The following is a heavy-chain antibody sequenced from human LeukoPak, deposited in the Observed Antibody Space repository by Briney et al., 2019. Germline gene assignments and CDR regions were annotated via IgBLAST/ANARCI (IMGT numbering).Heavy chain of an antibody. D-gene: IGHD7-27*01. CDR2: IYHSGST. CDR3: ASRNWGSRLSDY. Sequence: PLETLSLTCAVSGYSISSGYYWGWIRQPPGKGLEWIGSIYHSGSTYYNPSLKSRVTISVDTSKNQFSLKLSSVTAADTAVYYCASRNWGSRLSDYWGQGTLVTVSS. CDR1: GYSISSGYY. J-gene: IGHJ4*02. V-gene: IGHV4-38-2*01.